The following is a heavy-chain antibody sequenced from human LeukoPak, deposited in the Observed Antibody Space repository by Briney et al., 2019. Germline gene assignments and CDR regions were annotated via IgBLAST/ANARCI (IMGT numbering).Heavy chain of an antibody. CDR3: ARAVRIQLLLEY. D-gene: IGHD2-2*01. Sequence: ASVKVSCKASGYTFRTYDVAWVRQAPGHGLEWMGWMNPNSGNTGYAQKFKGRVTMTSDASIGSAYMELSSLRSEDTAVYFCARAVRIQLLLEYWGHGTLITVSS. J-gene: IGHJ4*01. CDR2: MNPNSGNT. CDR1: GYTFRTYD. V-gene: IGHV1-8*01.